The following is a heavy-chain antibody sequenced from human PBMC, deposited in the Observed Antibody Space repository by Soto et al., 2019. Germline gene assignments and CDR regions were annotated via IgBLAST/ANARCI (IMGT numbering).Heavy chain of an antibody. V-gene: IGHV3-23*01. CDR2: ISGSGGST. D-gene: IGHD2-15*01. Sequence: PAGSLRLSCAASGFTFSSYALSWVRQAPGKGLEWVSAISGSGGSTYYADSVKGRLTISRDNSKNTLYLQMNSLRAEDTAVYYCANTERLRGDYLDYWGQGTLVTVSS. CDR3: ANTERLRGDYLDY. CDR1: GFTFSSYA. J-gene: IGHJ4*02.